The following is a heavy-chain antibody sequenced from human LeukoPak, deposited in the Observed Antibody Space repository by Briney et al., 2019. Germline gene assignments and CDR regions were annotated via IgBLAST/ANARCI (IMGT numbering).Heavy chain of an antibody. CDR2: INSDGSST. CDR3: ARENIVATAMDV. V-gene: IGHV3-74*01. CDR1: GFTFSSYW. Sequence: GGSLRLSCAASGFTFSSYWMHWVRQAPGKGVVWVSRINSDGSSTSYADSVKGRFTISRDNAKNTLYLQMNSLRAEDTAVYYCARENIVATAMDVWGKGTTVTVSS. J-gene: IGHJ6*04. D-gene: IGHD5-12*01.